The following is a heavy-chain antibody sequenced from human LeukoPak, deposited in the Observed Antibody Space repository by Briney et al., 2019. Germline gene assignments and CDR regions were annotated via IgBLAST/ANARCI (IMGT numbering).Heavy chain of an antibody. CDR3: ARNHYDFWSGYYHFDY. D-gene: IGHD3-3*01. Sequence: GGSLRLSCAASGFTFSSYWMSWVRQAPGKGLEWVANIKQDGSEKYYVDSVKGRFTISRDNAKNSLYLQMNSLRAEDTAVYYCARNHYDFWSGYYHFDYWGQGTLVTVSS. J-gene: IGHJ4*02. V-gene: IGHV3-7*01. CDR2: IKQDGSEK. CDR1: GFTFSSYW.